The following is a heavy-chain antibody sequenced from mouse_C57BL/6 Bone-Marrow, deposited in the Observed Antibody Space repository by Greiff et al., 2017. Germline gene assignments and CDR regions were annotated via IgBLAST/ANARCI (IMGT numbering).Heavy chain of an antibody. CDR3: ARDVYYGSSSPWYFDV. D-gene: IGHD1-1*01. J-gene: IGHJ1*03. V-gene: IGHV7-1*01. CDR2: SRNKANDYTT. CDR1: GFTFSDFY. Sequence: EVKVVESGGGLVQSGRSLRLSCATSGFTFSDFYMEWVRQAPGKGLEWIAASRNKANDYTTDYSASVKGRFIVSRDTSQSILYLQMNALRAEDTAIYYCARDVYYGSSSPWYFDVWGTGTTVTVSS.